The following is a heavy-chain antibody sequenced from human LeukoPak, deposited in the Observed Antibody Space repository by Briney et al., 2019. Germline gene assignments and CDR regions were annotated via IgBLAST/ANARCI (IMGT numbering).Heavy chain of an antibody. CDR1: GFTFSDYA. CDR3: ASNIVGATPWVYYYYMDV. Sequence: PGRSLRLSCAASGFTFSDYAIHWVRQTPGKGPEWVAVISYDGSNKYYSDSVKGRFTISRDNSKNTLYLQMNSLRAEDTAVYYCASNIVGATPWVYYYYMDVWGKGTTVTVSS. V-gene: IGHV3-30*04. J-gene: IGHJ6*03. D-gene: IGHD1-26*01. CDR2: ISYDGSNK.